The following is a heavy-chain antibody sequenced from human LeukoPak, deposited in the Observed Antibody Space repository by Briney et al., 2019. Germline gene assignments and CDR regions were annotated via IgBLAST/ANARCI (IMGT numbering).Heavy chain of an antibody. Sequence: SETLSLTCTVSGGSISSGSYYWSWIRQPAGKGLEWIGRIYTSGSTNYNPSLKSRVTISVDTSKNQFSLKLSSVTAADTAVYYCARDFWGDLSYYMDVWGKGTTVTVSS. CDR1: GGSISSGSYY. D-gene: IGHD3-3*01. CDR2: IYTSGST. J-gene: IGHJ6*03. V-gene: IGHV4-61*02. CDR3: ARDFWGDLSYYMDV.